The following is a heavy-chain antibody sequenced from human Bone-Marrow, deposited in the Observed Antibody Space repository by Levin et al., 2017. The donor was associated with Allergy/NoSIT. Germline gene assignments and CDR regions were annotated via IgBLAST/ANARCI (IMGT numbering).Heavy chain of an antibody. CDR1: GGSISSYY. CDR3: ARAAAGITWFDP. CDR2: IHYSGST. D-gene: IGHD6-13*01. Sequence: SETLSLTCSVSGGSISSYYWSWIRQPPGKGLEWIGYIHYSGSTNYNPSLKSRVTISVDTSRNQFSLKLSSVTAADTAVYYCARAAAGITWFDPWGQGTLVTVSS. J-gene: IGHJ5*02. V-gene: IGHV4-59*01.